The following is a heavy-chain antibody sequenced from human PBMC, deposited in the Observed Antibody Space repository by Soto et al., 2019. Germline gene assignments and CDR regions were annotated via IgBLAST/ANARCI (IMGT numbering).Heavy chain of an antibody. CDR2: ISSYNGNT. J-gene: IGHJ5*02. CDR3: ARDRPPYLEWMSQRGWFDP. Sequence: QVQLVQSGGEVRKPGASVKVSCKTSGYTFTNYGINWVRQAPGRGIEWMGWISSYNGNTNYAQNFQGRLTMTTDTSTSTAYMELRSLTSDDTAVYYCARDRPPYLEWMSQRGWFDPWGQGTLVTVSA. D-gene: IGHD3-3*01. V-gene: IGHV1-18*04. CDR1: GYTFTNYG.